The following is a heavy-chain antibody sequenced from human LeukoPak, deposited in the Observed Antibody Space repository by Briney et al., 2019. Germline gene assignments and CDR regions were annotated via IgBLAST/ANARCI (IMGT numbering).Heavy chain of an antibody. CDR1: GFTFSNYG. CDR2: ITSNGDTT. CDR3: ARALGYDPPAY. J-gene: IGHJ4*02. D-gene: IGHD5-12*01. Sequence: GGSLRLSCTASGFTFSNYGMHWVRQAPGKRLEYVSTITSNGDTTYYTDSVKGRFTISRDNSKNTLYLQMGSLRAEDMAVYYCARALGYDPPAYWGQGTLVTVSS. V-gene: IGHV3-64*02.